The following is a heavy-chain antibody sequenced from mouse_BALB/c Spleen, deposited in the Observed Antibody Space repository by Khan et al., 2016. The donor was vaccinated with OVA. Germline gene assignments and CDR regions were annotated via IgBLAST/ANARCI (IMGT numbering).Heavy chain of an antibody. J-gene: IGHJ3*01. CDR3: ARGGSSGPAWFAY. CDR1: GYSITSGYY. CDR2: IRYDGSN. V-gene: IGHV3-6*02. D-gene: IGHD3-1*01. Sequence: EVQLQESGPGLVKPSQSLSLTCSVTGYSITSGYYWNWIRQFPGNKLEWMGYIRYDGSNNYNPSLKNRISITRDTSTNQFFLKLNSVTTEDTATYYCARGGSSGPAWFAYWGQGTLVTVS.